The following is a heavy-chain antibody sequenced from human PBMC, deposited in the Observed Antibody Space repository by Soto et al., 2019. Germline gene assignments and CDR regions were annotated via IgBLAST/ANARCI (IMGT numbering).Heavy chain of an antibody. CDR3: AREGRCLGDYSNYNWFDP. V-gene: IGHV4-34*01. J-gene: IGHJ5*02. Sequence: AETLSLTCSVYGGSFSGYYWRWVRQPPGKGLEWIGEINHSGSTNYNPSLKSRVTISVDTSKNQFSLKLSSVTAADTAVYYCAREGRCLGDYSNYNWFDPWGQGTLVTVSS. CDR1: GGSFSGYY. D-gene: IGHD4-4*01. CDR2: INHSGST.